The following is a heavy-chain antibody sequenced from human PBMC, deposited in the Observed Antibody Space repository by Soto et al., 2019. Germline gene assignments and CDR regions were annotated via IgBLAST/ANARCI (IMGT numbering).Heavy chain of an antibody. V-gene: IGHV3-30-3*01. CDR3: AREDDYNYRYFNYGLDV. D-gene: IGHD3-16*02. Sequence: GGSLRLSCAASGFTFKIYALHWVRQAPGKGLEWVAVISFDGDKTYYADSVKGRFTISRDNFKNTLSLQMNNLRIEDAGLYFCAREDDYNYRYFNYGLDVWGQGTTVTVSS. CDR2: ISFDGDKT. CDR1: GFTFKIYA. J-gene: IGHJ6*02.